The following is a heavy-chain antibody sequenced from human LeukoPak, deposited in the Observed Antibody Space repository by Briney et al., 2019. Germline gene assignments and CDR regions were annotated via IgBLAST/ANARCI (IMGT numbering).Heavy chain of an antibody. CDR1: GYTFTGYY. Sequence: GASVKVSCKASGYTFTGYYMHWVRQAPGQGLEWMGWINPNSGGTNYAQKFQGRVTMTRDTSISTAYMELSRLRSDDTAVYYCARVVVMSGSAGVDYWGQGTLVTVSS. V-gene: IGHV1-2*02. D-gene: IGHD2-21*02. J-gene: IGHJ4*02. CDR3: ARVVVMSGSAGVDY. CDR2: INPNSGGT.